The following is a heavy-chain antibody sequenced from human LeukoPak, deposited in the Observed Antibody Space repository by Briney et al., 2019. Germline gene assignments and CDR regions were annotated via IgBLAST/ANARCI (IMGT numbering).Heavy chain of an antibody. CDR1: GFTISDYY. V-gene: IGHV3-66*02. CDR2: IYSGGST. D-gene: IGHD2-2*01. CDR3: AKDCDSTSCYLAGIWDAFDI. J-gene: IGHJ3*02. Sequence: PGGSLRLSCAASGFTISDYYMSWVRQAPGKGLEWVSVIYSGGSTYYADSVKGRFTISRDNSKNTLYLQMNSLRAEDTAVYYCAKDCDSTSCYLAGIWDAFDIWGQGTMVTVSS.